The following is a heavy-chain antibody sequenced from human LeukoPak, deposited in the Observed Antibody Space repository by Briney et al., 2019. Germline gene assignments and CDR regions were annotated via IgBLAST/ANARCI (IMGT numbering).Heavy chain of an antibody. CDR1: GGSISSGDYY. V-gene: IGHV4-31*03. CDR2: IYYSGST. Sequence: PSETLSLTCTVSGGSISSGDYYWSWIRQHPGKGLEWIGYIYYSGSTYYNPALKSRVTISVDTSKNQFSLKLSSVTAADTAVYYCARPHDSNDAFDIWGQGTMVTVSS. CDR3: ARPHDSNDAFDI. J-gene: IGHJ3*02. D-gene: IGHD3-22*01.